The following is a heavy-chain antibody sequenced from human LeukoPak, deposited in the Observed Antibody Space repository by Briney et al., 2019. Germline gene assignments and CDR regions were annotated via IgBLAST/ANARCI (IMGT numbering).Heavy chain of an antibody. D-gene: IGHD3-22*01. CDR1: GYTLTELS. CDR3: ATAYYYDSSGWHNWFDP. Sequence: ASVKVSCKVSGYTLTELSMHWVRQAPGKGLEWMGGFDPEDGETIYAQKFQGRVTMTEDTSTDTAYMELSSLRSEDTAVYYCATAYYYDSSGWHNWFDPWGQGTLVTVSS. CDR2: FDPEDGET. V-gene: IGHV1-24*01. J-gene: IGHJ5*02.